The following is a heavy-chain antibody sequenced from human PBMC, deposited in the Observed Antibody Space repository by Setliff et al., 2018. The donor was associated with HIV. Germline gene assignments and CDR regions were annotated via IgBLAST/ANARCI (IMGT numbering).Heavy chain of an antibody. CDR1: GGSITNHY. CDR3: SGESSEVPAFLFDI. J-gene: IGHJ3*02. CDR2: IYGSGIT. Sequence: SETLSLTCTVSGGSITNHYWSWIRQPAGKGLEWIGRIYGSGITSYNPSLHRPVTMSVDTSKNQFSLGLNFVTAADAAVYFCSGESSEVPAFLFDIWGHGNMVTVSS. V-gene: IGHV4-4*07. D-gene: IGHD6-19*01.